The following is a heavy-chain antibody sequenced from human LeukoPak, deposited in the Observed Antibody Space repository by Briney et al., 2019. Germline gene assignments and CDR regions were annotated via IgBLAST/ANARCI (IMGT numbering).Heavy chain of an antibody. D-gene: IGHD2-8*01. CDR3: ARRGLVPAFDI. V-gene: IGHV3-74*01. Sequence: GGSLRLSCAASGFTFSRYWMHWVRQAPGKGLVWVSRINGDGSSTTYADAVKGRFTISRDNAKNTLYLQMSSLRAEDTAVYYCARRGLVPAFDIWGQGTMVTVAS. J-gene: IGHJ3*02. CDR1: GFTFSRYW. CDR2: INGDGSST.